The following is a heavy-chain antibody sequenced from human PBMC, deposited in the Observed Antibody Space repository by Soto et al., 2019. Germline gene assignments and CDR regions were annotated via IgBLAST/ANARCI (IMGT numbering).Heavy chain of an antibody. CDR3: ARATDAITMIGYNWFDP. CDR1: GGSISSYY. CDR2: IYYSGST. V-gene: IGHV4-59*01. Sequence: QVQLQESGPGLVKPSETLSLTCTVSGGSISSYYWSWIRQPPGKGLEWIGYIYYSGSTNYNPSLKSRVTISVDTSKNQFSLKLSSVTAADTAVXYXARATDAITMIGYNWFDPWGQGTLVTVSS. D-gene: IGHD3-22*01. J-gene: IGHJ5*02.